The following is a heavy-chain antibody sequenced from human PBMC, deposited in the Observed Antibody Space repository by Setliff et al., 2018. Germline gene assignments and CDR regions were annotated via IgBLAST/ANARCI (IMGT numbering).Heavy chain of an antibody. V-gene: IGHV1-18*01. CDR1: GYNFITFG. Sequence: ASVKVSCKTSGYNFITFGISWVRQAPGQGLEWMGWISPYNEKTNYAQKFQGRVTMTTDTSTSTAYMELRSLRSDDTAVYYCARDLDYQYYYDSSGRDAFDIWGQGTMVTVSS. J-gene: IGHJ3*02. CDR2: ISPYNEKT. D-gene: IGHD3-22*01. CDR3: ARDLDYQYYYDSSGRDAFDI.